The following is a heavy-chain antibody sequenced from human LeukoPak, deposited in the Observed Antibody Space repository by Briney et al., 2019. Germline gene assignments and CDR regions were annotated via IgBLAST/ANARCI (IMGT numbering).Heavy chain of an antibody. J-gene: IGHJ4*02. D-gene: IGHD3-10*01. CDR1: GGSISSYY. CDR3: ARDNGSGSYLVY. V-gene: IGHV4-59*12. CDR2: IYYSGST. Sequence: SETLSLTCTVSGGSISSYYWSWIRQPPGKGLEWIGYIYYSGSTNYNPSLKSRVTISVDTSKNQFSLKLSSVTAADTAVYYCARDNGSGSYLVYWGQGTLVTVSS.